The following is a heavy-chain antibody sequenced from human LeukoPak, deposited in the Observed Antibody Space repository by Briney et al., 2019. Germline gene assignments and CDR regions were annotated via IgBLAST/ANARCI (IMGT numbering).Heavy chain of an antibody. Sequence: GGSLGLSCAASGFTFSSYDRSWVRQAPGKGLEWVSAISGSGGSTYYADSVKGRFTISRDNSKNTLYLQMNSLRAEDTAVYYCAKGLRYKEFDYWGQGTLVTVSS. CDR1: GFTFSSYD. CDR3: AKGLRYKEFDY. V-gene: IGHV3-23*01. CDR2: ISGSGGST. J-gene: IGHJ4*02. D-gene: IGHD1-14*01.